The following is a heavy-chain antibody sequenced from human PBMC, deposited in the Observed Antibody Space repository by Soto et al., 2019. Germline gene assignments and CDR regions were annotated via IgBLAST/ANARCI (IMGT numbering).Heavy chain of an antibody. CDR2: IHPGDSDT. V-gene: IGHV5-51*01. D-gene: IGHD6-6*01. CDR3: AGSSSLPLYFDY. CDR1: GYSFTTYW. Sequence: PGESLKISCKCSGYSFTTYWIGWVRQMPGKGMEWMGIIHPGDSDTRYNPSLEGQVTISADKSISTAYLQWSSLKASDTAMYYCAGSSSLPLYFDYWGQGTLVTVSS. J-gene: IGHJ4*02.